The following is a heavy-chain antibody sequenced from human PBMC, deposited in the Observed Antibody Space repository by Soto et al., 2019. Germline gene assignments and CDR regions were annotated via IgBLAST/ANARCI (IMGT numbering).Heavy chain of an antibody. J-gene: IGHJ3*02. CDR3: ARTAVLWFGELLDAFDI. CDR2: IYYSGST. CDR1: GGSISSGGYY. D-gene: IGHD3-10*01. V-gene: IGHV4-31*03. Sequence: SETLSLTCTVSGGSISSGGYYWSWIRQHPGKGLEWIGYIYYSGSTYYNPSLKSRVTISVDTSKNQFSLKLGSVTAADTAVYYCARTAVLWFGELLDAFDIWGQGTMVTVS.